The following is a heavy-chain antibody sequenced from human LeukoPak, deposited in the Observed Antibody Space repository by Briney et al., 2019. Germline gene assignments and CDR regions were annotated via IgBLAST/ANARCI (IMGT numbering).Heavy chain of an antibody. CDR2: IYPGDSDT. Sequence: GESLKISCKGSGSSFTNYWIAWVRQLPGKGLEWMGIIYPGDSDTTYSPSFQGQVTISADKSMSTAYLQWSSLKASDIAMYYCARRGGAYPFDYWGQGTLVTVSS. D-gene: IGHD3-16*01. CDR3: ARRGGAYPFDY. J-gene: IGHJ4*02. V-gene: IGHV5-51*01. CDR1: GSSFTNYW.